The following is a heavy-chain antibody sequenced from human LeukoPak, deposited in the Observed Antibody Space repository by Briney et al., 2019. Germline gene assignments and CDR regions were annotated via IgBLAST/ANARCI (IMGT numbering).Heavy chain of an antibody. Sequence: PGGSLRLSCAASGFTFSSYAMSWVRQAPGKGLEWVSAISGSGGSTYYADSVKGRFTISRDNSKNTLYLQMNSLRAEDTAVYYCAREGPIFSDDTIYYYYYGMDVWGQGTTVTVSS. V-gene: IGHV3-23*01. CDR1: GFTFSSYA. CDR3: AREGPIFSDDTIYYYYYGMDV. J-gene: IGHJ6*02. CDR2: ISGSGGST. D-gene: IGHD3-3*01.